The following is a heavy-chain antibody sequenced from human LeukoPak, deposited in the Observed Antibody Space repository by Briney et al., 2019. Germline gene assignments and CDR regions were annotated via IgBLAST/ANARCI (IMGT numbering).Heavy chain of an antibody. CDR2: IYYSGST. CDR1: GGSISSYY. J-gene: IGHJ5*02. D-gene: IGHD3-22*01. Sequence: SETQSLTCTVSGGSISSYYWSWIRQPPGKGLEWIGYIYYSGSTNYNPSLKSRVTISVDTSKNQFSLKLSSVTAADTAVYYCAREKYYYDSSGSPNWFDPWGQGTLVTVFS. V-gene: IGHV4-59*01. CDR3: AREKYYYDSSGSPNWFDP.